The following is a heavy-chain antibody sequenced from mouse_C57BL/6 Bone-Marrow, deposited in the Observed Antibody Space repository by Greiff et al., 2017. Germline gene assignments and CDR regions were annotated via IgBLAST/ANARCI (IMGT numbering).Heavy chain of an antibody. D-gene: IGHD3-2*02. CDR2: ISNLAYSI. CDR3: ARDSQARAMDY. V-gene: IGHV5-15*01. CDR1: GFTFSDYG. J-gene: IGHJ4*01. Sequence: EVKLMESGGGLVQPGGSLKLSCAASGFTFSDYGMAWVRQAPRKGPEWVAFISNLAYSIYYADTVTGRFTISRENAKNTLYLEMSSLRSEDTAMYYCARDSQARAMDYWGQGTSVTVSS.